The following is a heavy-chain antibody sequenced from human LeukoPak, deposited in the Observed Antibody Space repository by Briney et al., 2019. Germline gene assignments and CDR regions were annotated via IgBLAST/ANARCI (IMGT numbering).Heavy chain of an antibody. V-gene: IGHV4-38-2*02. Sequence: SETLSLTCTVSGYSISSGYYWGWIRQPPGKGLEWIGSIYHSGSTYYNPSLKSRVTISVDTSKNQFSLKLSSVTAADTAVYYCARHQGCSSTSCYRPYNWFDPWGQGTLVTVSS. CDR1: GYSISSGYY. J-gene: IGHJ5*02. CDR2: IYHSGST. CDR3: ARHQGCSSTSCYRPYNWFDP. D-gene: IGHD2-2*01.